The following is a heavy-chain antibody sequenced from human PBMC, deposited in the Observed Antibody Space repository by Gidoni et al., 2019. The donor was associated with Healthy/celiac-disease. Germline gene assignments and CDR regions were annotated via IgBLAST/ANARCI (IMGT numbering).Heavy chain of an antibody. CDR2: IYYSGST. Sequence: QVQLQESGPGLVKPSPTLSLTCPVSGCSISSGGYYWSWIRQHPGKGLAWIGYIYYSGSTYYNPSLKSRVTISVDTFKNQCSLKLSSVTAADTAVYYCAREEGEQWLSTDYWGQGTLVTVSS. D-gene: IGHD6-19*01. V-gene: IGHV4-31*03. CDR3: AREEGEQWLSTDY. J-gene: IGHJ4*02. CDR1: GCSISSGGYY.